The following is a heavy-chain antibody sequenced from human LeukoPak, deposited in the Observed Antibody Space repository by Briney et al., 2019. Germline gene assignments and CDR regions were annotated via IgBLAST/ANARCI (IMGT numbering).Heavy chain of an antibody. J-gene: IGHJ4*02. CDR3: ARQTGSGLFILP. D-gene: IGHD3/OR15-3a*01. Sequence: SETLSLTCTVSGRSSSSSSYYWGWIRQPPGKGLEWIGSIYYSGNTYYNASLKGQVSISIDTSKNQFSLRLTSVTAADTAAYYCARQTGSGLFILPGGQGTLVTVSS. CDR2: IYYSGNT. V-gene: IGHV4-39*01. CDR1: GRSSSSSSYY.